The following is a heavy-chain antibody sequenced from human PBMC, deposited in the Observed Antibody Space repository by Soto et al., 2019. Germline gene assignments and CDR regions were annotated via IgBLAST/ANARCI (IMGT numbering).Heavy chain of an antibody. Sequence: EVQLVESGGGLVQPVGSLRLSCAASGFTFSSYWMHWVRQAPGKGLVWVSRINSDGSSTSYADSVKGRFTIARDNAKNTLYLQMNSLRAEDTAVYYCARGEYSSGSDAFDIWGQGTMVTVSS. J-gene: IGHJ3*02. CDR3: ARGEYSSGSDAFDI. V-gene: IGHV3-74*01. D-gene: IGHD6-19*01. CDR2: INSDGSST. CDR1: GFTFSSYW.